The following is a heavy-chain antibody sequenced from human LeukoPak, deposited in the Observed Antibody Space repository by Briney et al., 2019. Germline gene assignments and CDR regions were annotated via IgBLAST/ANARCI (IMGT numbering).Heavy chain of an antibody. CDR1: GESFSGYF. Sequence: NPSETLSLTCAVYGESFSGYFWSWIRQPPGKGLEWIGYIYYSGSTNYNPSLKSRVTISVDTSKNQFSLKLSSVTAADTAVYYCACSIVGARSAFDIWGQGTMVTVSS. J-gene: IGHJ3*02. CDR2: IYYSGST. V-gene: IGHV4-59*08. CDR3: ACSIVGARSAFDI. D-gene: IGHD1-26*01.